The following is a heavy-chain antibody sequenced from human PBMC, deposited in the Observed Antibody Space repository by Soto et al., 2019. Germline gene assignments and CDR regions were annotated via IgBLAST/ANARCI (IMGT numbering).Heavy chain of an antibody. J-gene: IGHJ6*02. CDR3: ATAQYYRRYYDSSGYIPGMDV. CDR2: ITGRTGVT. V-gene: IGHV3-23*01. Sequence: HPGGSLRLSCVASGFTFSNFAMRWVRQSPGKGLEWVSTITGRTGVTYYEDFVKGRFITSRDNSRNTLYLKMNSRRADDTAVYYCATAQYYRRYYDSSGYIPGMDVWGQGTTVTVSS. D-gene: IGHD3-22*01. CDR1: GFTFSNFA.